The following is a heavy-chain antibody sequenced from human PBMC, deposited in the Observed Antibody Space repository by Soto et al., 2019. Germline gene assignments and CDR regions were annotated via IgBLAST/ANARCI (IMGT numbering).Heavy chain of an antibody. Sequence: PGGSLRLSCAGSGFTFGDSYMSWIRQAPGKGLEWLSYISPGSRYPAYADSVKGRFTISRDNAKRSLYLQMTSLTAEDTAIYYCVRGGGGGLFDPWGQGTMVTSPQ. D-gene: IGHD2-15*01. CDR2: ISPGSRYP. CDR3: VRGGGGGLFDP. V-gene: IGHV3-11*06. CDR1: GFTFGDSY. J-gene: IGHJ5*02.